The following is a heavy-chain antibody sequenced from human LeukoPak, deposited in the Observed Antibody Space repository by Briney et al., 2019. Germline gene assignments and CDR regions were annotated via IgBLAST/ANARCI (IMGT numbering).Heavy chain of an antibody. CDR3: ARDHYSGAYGDTYYYFMDV. Sequence: GGSLRLSCEASGFSFSSYNMDWVRQTPGKGLEWISSITTSSSYTFYADSVKGRFTISRDNARNSLYLQMNSLTDEDTAVYYCARDHYSGAYGDTYYYFMDVWGKGTTVTISS. CDR2: ITTSSSYT. D-gene: IGHD1-26*01. V-gene: IGHV3-21*01. CDR1: GFSFSSYN. J-gene: IGHJ6*03.